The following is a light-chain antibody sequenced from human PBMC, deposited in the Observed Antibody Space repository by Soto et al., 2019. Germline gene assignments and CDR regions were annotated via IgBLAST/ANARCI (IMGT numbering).Light chain of an antibody. CDR1: SSDVGTYKY. CDR2: EVS. J-gene: IGLJ1*01. V-gene: IGLV2-14*01. Sequence: QSVLTQPASVSGSPGQSGTISCSGTSSDVGTYKYVSWYQQHPGKAPKLMIYEVSYRPSGVSNRFSGSKSGNTASLTISGLRAEDEADYYCSSYTTTNSLVFGIGTKVTVL. CDR3: SSYTTTNSLV.